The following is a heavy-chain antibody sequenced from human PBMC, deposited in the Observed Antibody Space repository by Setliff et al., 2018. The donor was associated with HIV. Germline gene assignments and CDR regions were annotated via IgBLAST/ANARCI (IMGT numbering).Heavy chain of an antibody. D-gene: IGHD1-26*01. CDR2: IYYSGST. J-gene: IGHJ4*02. CDR3: ARSTVGVGATFP. Sequence: SETLSLTCTVSGDSISSYYWSWIRQPPGKGLERIGYIYYSGSTNYNPSLKSRVTISVDTSKKHFSLRLTSVTAADTAVYFCARSTVGVGATFPWGRGTLVTVSS. CDR1: GDSISSYY. V-gene: IGHV4-59*08.